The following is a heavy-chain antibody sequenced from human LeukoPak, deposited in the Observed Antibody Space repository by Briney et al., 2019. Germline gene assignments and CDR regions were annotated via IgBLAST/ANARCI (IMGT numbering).Heavy chain of an antibody. Sequence: PSETLSLTCTVSGGSIISSGYYWGWLRQPPGKGLEWIGSIYYSGSTYYNPSLKSRVTKSVDTSKNQFSLKLSSVTAADTAVYYCARHRGYGSGSYYQLFSFDYWGQGTLVTVSS. CDR3: ARHRGYGSGSYYQLFSFDY. CDR2: IYYSGST. J-gene: IGHJ4*02. D-gene: IGHD3-10*01. V-gene: IGHV4-39*01. CDR1: GGSIISSGYY.